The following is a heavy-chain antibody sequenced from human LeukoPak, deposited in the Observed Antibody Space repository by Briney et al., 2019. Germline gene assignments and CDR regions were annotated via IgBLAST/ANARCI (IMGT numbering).Heavy chain of an antibody. V-gene: IGHV3-23*01. D-gene: IGHD1-14*01. CDR2: ISGSGGST. J-gene: IGHJ4*02. CDR1: GFTFSDYA. CDR3: AKLHNLNCDY. Sequence: PGGSLRLSCAASGFTFSDYAMSWVRQAPGKGLEWVSTISGSGGSTYYADSVKGRFTISRDSSENTLYLQMNNLRPEDTAVYYCAKLHNLNCDYWGLGTLVTVSS.